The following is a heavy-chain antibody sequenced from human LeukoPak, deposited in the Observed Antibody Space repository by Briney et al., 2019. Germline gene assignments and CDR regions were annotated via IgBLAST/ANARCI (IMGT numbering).Heavy chain of an antibody. D-gene: IGHD2-2*01. Sequence: GASVKVSCKASGGTFSSYTISWVRQAPGQGLEWMGRIIPILGIANYAQKFQGRVTITADKSTSTAYMELSSLRSEGAAVYYCARTPLGYCSSTSCYRFDYWGQGTLVTVSS. CDR1: GGTFSSYT. V-gene: IGHV1-69*02. J-gene: IGHJ4*02. CDR3: ARTPLGYCSSTSCYRFDY. CDR2: IIPILGIA.